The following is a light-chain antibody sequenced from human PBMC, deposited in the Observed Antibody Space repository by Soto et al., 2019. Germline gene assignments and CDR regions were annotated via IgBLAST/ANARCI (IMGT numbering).Light chain of an antibody. Sequence: QSALTQPASVSGSPGQSITISCTGTSSDGGGQNAVSWYQQHPGKAPKFMIYDVSKRPSGVSSRFSGSKSGNTASLTISGLQAEDEADYYCCSYAGSSTVVFGGGTKLTVL. J-gene: IGLJ2*01. CDR2: DVS. V-gene: IGLV2-23*02. CDR1: SSDGGGQNA. CDR3: CSYAGSSTVV.